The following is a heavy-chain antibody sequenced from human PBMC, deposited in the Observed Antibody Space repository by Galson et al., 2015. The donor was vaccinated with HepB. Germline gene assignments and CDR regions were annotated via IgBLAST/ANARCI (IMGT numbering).Heavy chain of an antibody. Sequence: SLRLSCAASGFTFGDYAMHWVRQAPGKGLEWVSGISWNSGSVGYADSVKGRFTISRDNAKNSLYLQMNSLRAEDTALYYCARSIAAAGEGGMDVWGQGTTVTVSS. V-gene: IGHV3-9*01. CDR1: GFTFGDYA. CDR2: ISWNSGSV. CDR3: ARSIAAAGEGGMDV. D-gene: IGHD6-13*01. J-gene: IGHJ6*02.